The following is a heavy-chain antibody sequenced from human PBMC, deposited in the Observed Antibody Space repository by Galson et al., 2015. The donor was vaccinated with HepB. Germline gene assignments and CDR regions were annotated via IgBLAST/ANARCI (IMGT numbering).Heavy chain of an antibody. CDR2: ISSSSSTI. CDR3: ARDDYGSGSSYFDY. CDR1: GFTFSSYS. J-gene: IGHJ4*02. D-gene: IGHD3-10*01. V-gene: IGHV3-48*04. Sequence: SLRLSCAASGFTFSSYSMNWVRQAPGKGLEWVSYISSSSSTIYYADSVKGRFTISRVNAKNSLYLQMNSLRAEDTAVYYCARDDYGSGSSYFDYWGQGTLVTVSS.